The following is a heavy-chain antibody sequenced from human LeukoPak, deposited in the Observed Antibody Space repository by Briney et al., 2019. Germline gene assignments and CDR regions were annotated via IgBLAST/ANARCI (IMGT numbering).Heavy chain of an antibody. J-gene: IGHJ4*02. CDR1: GFTFSNHA. V-gene: IGHV3-30*04. CDR2: ISNDGTNE. Sequence: GRSLRLSSAASGFTFSNHAMHWVRQAPGKGLEWVGVISNDGTNEYYVDSVKGRFTISRDNSKNTVYLQMNSLRAEDTAVYYCARDDSLLQFGCWGQGTLVTVSS. D-gene: IGHD5-24*01. CDR3: ARDDSLLQFGC.